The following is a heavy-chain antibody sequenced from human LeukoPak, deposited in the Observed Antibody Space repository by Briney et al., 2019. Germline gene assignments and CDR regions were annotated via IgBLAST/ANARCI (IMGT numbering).Heavy chain of an antibody. CDR3: ATTRGQFLEWFYFDY. CDR2: INPNSGGT. CDR1: GYTFTGYY. D-gene: IGHD3-3*01. J-gene: IGHJ4*02. V-gene: IGHV1-2*02. Sequence: GASVKVSCKASGYTFTGYYMHWVRQAPGQGLEWMGWINPNSGGTNYAQKFQGRVTMTRDTSISTSYMELSRLRSDDTAVYYCATTRGQFLEWFYFDYWGQGTLVTVSS.